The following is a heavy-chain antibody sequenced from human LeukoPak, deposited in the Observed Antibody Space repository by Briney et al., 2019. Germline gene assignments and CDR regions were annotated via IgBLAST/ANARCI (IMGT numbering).Heavy chain of an antibody. D-gene: IGHD2-2*01. CDR3: ARSGGKDLGYCSSTSCFGFDAFDI. Sequence: ASVKVSCKASGHTFTGYYMHWVRQAPGQGLEWMGWINPNSGGTNYAQKFQGRVTMTRDTSISTAYMELSRLRSDDTAVYYCARSGGKDLGYCSSTSCFGFDAFDIWGQGTMVTVSS. V-gene: IGHV1-2*02. CDR2: INPNSGGT. CDR1: GHTFTGYY. J-gene: IGHJ3*02.